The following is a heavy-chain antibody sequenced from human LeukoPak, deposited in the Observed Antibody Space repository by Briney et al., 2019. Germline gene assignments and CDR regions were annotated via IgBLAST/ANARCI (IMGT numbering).Heavy chain of an antibody. CDR2: IGVAGDT. CDR1: GFAFSTYD. D-gene: IGHD6-6*01. CDR3: ARGFVHAFDI. J-gene: IGHJ3*02. V-gene: IGHV3-13*04. Sequence: PGGSLRLSCAASGFAFSTYDMHWVRQATGKGLEWVSAIGVAGDTYYPGSVKGRFTISRENAKNSLYLQMNSLRARDTAVYYCARGFVHAFDIWGQGTMVTVSS.